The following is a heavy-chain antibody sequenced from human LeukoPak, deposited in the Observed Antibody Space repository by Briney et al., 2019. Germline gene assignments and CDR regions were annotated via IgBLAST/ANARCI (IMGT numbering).Heavy chain of an antibody. CDR1: GFTFSSYG. D-gene: IGHD2-2*01. J-gene: IGHJ4*02. Sequence: GRSLRLSCAASGFTFSSYGMHWVRQAPGKGLEWVSGISYDGINKYYADSVKGRFTISRDNSKKTLYLQMNSLRAEDTSVYYCAKDRDIVVVPAGIRQGLDCRGQGTLVTASS. V-gene: IGHV3-30*18. CDR2: ISYDGINK. CDR3: AKDRDIVVVPAGIRQGLDC.